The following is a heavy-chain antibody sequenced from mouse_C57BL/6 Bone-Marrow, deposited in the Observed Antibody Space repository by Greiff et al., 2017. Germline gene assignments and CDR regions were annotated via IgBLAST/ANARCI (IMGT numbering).Heavy chain of an antibody. J-gene: IGHJ3*01. CDR3: ARGGYYVSLAY. CDR1: GYTFTSYW. D-gene: IGHD2-3*01. CDR2: IDPSDSET. Sequence: QVQLKQPGAELVRPGSSVKLSCKASGYTFTSYWMHWVKQRPIQGLEWIGNIDPSDSETHYNQKFKDKATLTVDKSSSTAYMQLSSLTSEDSAVYYGARGGYYVSLAYWGQGTLVTVSA. V-gene: IGHV1-52*01.